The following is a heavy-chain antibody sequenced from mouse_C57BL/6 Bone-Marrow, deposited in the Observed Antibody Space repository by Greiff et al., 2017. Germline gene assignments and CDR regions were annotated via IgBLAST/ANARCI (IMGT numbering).Heavy chain of an antibody. J-gene: IGHJ2*01. CDR2: IHPNSGST. Sequence: VQLQQPGAELVKPGASVKLSCKASGYTFTSYWMHWVKQSPGQGLEWIGMIHPNSGSTNYNEKFKSKATLTVDKSSSTAYMQLSSLTSEDSAVYYCGAPSTVVARVDYWGQGTTLTVSS. V-gene: IGHV1-64*01. CDR3: GAPSTVVARVDY. D-gene: IGHD1-1*01. CDR1: GYTFTSYW.